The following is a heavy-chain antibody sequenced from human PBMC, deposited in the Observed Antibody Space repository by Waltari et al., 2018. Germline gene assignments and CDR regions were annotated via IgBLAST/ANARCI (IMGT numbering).Heavy chain of an antibody. CDR1: GGSFTGYY. Sequence: QLRLQQWGAGLLKPSETLSLPCAVSGGSFTGYYWSWIRQTPGKGLEWIGEVDHSGSANYSPSLKSRVTVSLDTSNKQVSLTLTSVTAADTGIYYCARDARDWEAVDNTYLDSWGQGTLVAVSS. D-gene: IGHD2-21*02. J-gene: IGHJ4*02. CDR2: VDHSGSA. CDR3: ARDARDWEAVDNTYLDS. V-gene: IGHV4-34*01.